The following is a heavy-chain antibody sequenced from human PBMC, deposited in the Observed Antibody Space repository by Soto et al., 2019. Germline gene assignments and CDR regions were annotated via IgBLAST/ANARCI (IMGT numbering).Heavy chain of an antibody. V-gene: IGHV3-7*05. CDR3: ARSSSAWENYFNS. CDR1: GFTLSSYW. Sequence: EVQLVESGGDLVQPGGSLRLSCADSGFTLSSYWMSWVRQAPGKGLEWVANIKQDGSETYYVDSVKGRFTISRDNAKNSLYLQMSSLRAEDTAVYFCARSSSAWENYFNSWGQGTLVTVSS. J-gene: IGHJ4*02. CDR2: IKQDGSET. D-gene: IGHD6-19*01.